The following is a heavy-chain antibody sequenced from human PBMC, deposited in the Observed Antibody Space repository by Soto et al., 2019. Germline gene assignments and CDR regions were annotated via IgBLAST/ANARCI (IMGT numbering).Heavy chain of an antibody. D-gene: IGHD6-6*01. V-gene: IGHV3-33*08. Sequence: GGSLRLSCAASGFTFSNYSMSWVRQAPGKGLEWVAVIWYDGSNKYYADSVKGRFTISRDNSKNTLYLQMNSLRAEDTAAYYCASGSSSSDYYYGMDVWGQGTTVT. J-gene: IGHJ6*02. CDR3: ASGSSSSDYYYGMDV. CDR1: GFTFSNYS. CDR2: IWYDGSNK.